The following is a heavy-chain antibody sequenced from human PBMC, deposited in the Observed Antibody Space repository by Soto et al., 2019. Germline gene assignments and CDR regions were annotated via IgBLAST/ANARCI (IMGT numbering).Heavy chain of an antibody. J-gene: IGHJ6*02. V-gene: IGHV4-59*08. Sequence: QVQLQQSGPGLVKPSETLSLTCSVSSGPTSSHNWGWIRQTPGRGLEWIGYVYSTGGTSYNPSLNSRVTISADTSTNHISPTLTSVTAADTAVYYCVRQGIGNLHGRVDVWGQGTTVRVSS. CDR3: VRQGIGNLHGRVDV. CDR2: VYSTGGT. D-gene: IGHD1-1*01. CDR1: SGPTSSHN.